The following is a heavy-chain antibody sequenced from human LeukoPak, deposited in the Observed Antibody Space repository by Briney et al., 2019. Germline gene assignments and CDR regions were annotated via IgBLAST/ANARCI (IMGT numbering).Heavy chain of an antibody. Sequence: PGRTLRLSCAASGFTFSSYGMHWVRQAPGKGLEWVAVISYDGSNKYYAASVKGRFTISRDNYKNTLYLQMNSLRAEDTAVYYCAKATVLRYFDWLSLPNWFDPWGQGTLVTVSS. J-gene: IGHJ5*02. V-gene: IGHV3-30*18. CDR1: GFTFSSYG. CDR3: AKATVLRYFDWLSLPNWFDP. D-gene: IGHD3-9*01. CDR2: ISYDGSNK.